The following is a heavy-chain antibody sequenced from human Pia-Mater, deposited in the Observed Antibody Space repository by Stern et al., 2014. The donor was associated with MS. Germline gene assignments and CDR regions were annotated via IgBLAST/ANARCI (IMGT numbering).Heavy chain of an antibody. CDR3: ARDGRHTDNYGLDV. CDR1: GGTFNVYA. D-gene: IGHD3-9*01. CDR2: IIPIFGTA. V-gene: IGHV1-69*01. J-gene: IGHJ6*02. Sequence: VQLVESGAEVKKPGSSVKGSCKASGGTFNVYAINWLRQAPGQGLAWMGGIIPIFGTANYAQKFQGRVTITADESTRTSSMQLSSLRYDDTAVYYCARDGRHTDNYGLDVWGQGTTVTVSS.